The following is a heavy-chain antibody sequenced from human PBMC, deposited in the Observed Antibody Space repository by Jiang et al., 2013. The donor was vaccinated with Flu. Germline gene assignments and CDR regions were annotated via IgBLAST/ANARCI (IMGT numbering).Heavy chain of an antibody. D-gene: IGHD4-11*01. CDR1: GFTFSGYG. CDR2: IWYDGSNK. CDR3: ARDPIDYSNSGLRY. Sequence: VQLLESGGGVVQPGRSLRLSXAASGFTFSGYGMHWVRQAPGKGLEWVAVIWYDGSNKYYADSVKGRFTISRDNSKNTLYLQMNSPRAEDTAVYYCARDPIDYSNSGLRYWGQGTLVTVSS. J-gene: IGHJ4*02. V-gene: IGHV3-33*01.